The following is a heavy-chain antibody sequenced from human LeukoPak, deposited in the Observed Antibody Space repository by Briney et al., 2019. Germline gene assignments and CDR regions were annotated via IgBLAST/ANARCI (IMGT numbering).Heavy chain of an antibody. CDR2: IYYSENT. D-gene: IGHD6-19*01. Sequence: PSETLSLTCTVSGGSISTYYWSWIRQPPGKGLEWIGYIYYSENTNYNPSLKSRVTISVDTSKNQFSLKLSSVTAADTAVYYCGRVFRGGGGGWPDYWGQGTLVTVSS. J-gene: IGHJ4*02. CDR1: GGSISTYY. V-gene: IGHV4-59*01. CDR3: GRVFRGGGGGWPDY.